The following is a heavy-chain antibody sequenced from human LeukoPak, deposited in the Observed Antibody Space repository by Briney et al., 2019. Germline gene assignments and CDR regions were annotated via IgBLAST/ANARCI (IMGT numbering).Heavy chain of an antibody. D-gene: IGHD3-3*01. CDR3: AKRFSSIVVVFQKGYFFGY. V-gene: IGHV4-34*01. J-gene: IGHJ4*02. Sequence: SETLSLTCAVYGGSFSGYYWSWIRQPPGKGLEWIGEINHSGSTNYNPSLKSRVTISVDTSKNQFSLKLSSVTAADTAVYYCAKRFSSIVVVFQKGYFFGYWGQGTLVTVSS. CDR2: INHSGST. CDR1: GGSFSGYY.